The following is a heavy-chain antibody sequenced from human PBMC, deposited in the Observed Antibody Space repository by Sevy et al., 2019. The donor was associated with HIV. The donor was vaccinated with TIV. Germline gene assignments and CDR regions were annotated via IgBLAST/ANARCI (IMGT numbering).Heavy chain of an antibody. CDR3: AREWDYDSSGYYVSGAFDI. CDR2: VIPIVGTA. J-gene: IGHJ3*02. CDR1: GGTFSSYA. D-gene: IGHD3-22*01. V-gene: IGHV1-69*06. Sequence: ASVKVSCKASGGTFSSYAISWVRQAPGHGLEWMGGVIPIVGTANYEPKFQGRVTITADKSTSTAYMKLSSLRSEDTAVYYCAREWDYDSSGYYVSGAFDIWGQGTMVTVSS.